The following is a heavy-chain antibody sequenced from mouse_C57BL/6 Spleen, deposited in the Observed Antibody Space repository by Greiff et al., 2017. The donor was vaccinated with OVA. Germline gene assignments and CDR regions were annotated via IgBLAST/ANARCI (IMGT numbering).Heavy chain of an antibody. CDR2: ISYDGSN. CDR3: ARDYYGSPYYYAMDY. CDR1: GYSITSGYY. Sequence: ESGPGLVKPSQSLSLTCSVTGYSITSGYYWNWIRQFPGNKLEWMGYISYDGSNNYNPSLKNRISITRDTSKNQFFLKLNSVTTEDTATYYCARDYYGSPYYYAMDYWGQGTSVTVSS. J-gene: IGHJ4*01. D-gene: IGHD1-1*01. V-gene: IGHV3-6*01.